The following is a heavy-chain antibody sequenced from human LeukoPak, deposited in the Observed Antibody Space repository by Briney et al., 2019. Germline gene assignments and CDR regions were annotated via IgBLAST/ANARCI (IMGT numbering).Heavy chain of an antibody. CDR2: INHSGST. CDR1: GGSFSGYY. Sequence: SETLSLTCAVYGGSFSGYYRSWIRQPPGKGLEWIGEINHSGSTNYNPSLKSRVTISVDTSKNQFSLKLSSVTAADTAVYYCAREAALEDSSGYYFDYWGQGTLVTVSS. V-gene: IGHV4-34*01. CDR3: AREAALEDSSGYYFDY. J-gene: IGHJ4*02. D-gene: IGHD3-22*01.